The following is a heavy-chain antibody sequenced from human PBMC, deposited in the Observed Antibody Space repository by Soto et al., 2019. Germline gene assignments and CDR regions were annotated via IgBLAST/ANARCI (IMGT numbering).Heavy chain of an antibody. D-gene: IGHD6-25*01. CDR3: RRSGRYSTDV. V-gene: IGHV4-39*01. CDR1: ADSSRSSSY. CDR2: IYSTGNT. J-gene: IGHJ6*01. Sequence: SVTLSLTGTPSADSSRSSSYCGCIRQPPGKGLEWIGSIYSTGNTYYNPSLNSQVTISVDTSKNQFSLNVIFVTAADTDVYYCRRSGRYSTDVCGEGTTVT.